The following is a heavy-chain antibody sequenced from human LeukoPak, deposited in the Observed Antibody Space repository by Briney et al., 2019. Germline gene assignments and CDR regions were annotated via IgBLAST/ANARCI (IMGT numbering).Heavy chain of an antibody. CDR2: FDPEDGET. J-gene: IGHJ3*02. D-gene: IGHD1-14*01. V-gene: IGHV1-24*01. CDR3: ATNSRITPDAFDI. CDR1: GYTLTEFS. Sequence: APVKVSCKVSGYTLTEFSMHWVRQAPGKGLEWMGGFDPEDGETIYAQKFQGRVTMTEDTSTDTAYMELSSLRSEDTAVYYCATNSRITPDAFDIWGQGTMVTVSS.